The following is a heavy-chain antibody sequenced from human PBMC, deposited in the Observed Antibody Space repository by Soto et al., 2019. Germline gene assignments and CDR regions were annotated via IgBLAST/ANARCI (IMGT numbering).Heavy chain of an antibody. CDR3: LKDAPNGSIDD. J-gene: IGHJ4*02. D-gene: IGHD3-10*01. CDR2: VSPTGDTV. CDR1: GVRFEQYV. V-gene: IGHV3-9*01. Sequence: VQVVASGGGLVQPGRSLRLSCAVAGVRFEQYVMHWVRQGPGKGLECVSTVSPTGDTVAYADSVEGRFTVSRDNAKNSLYLQMNSLKGADTAFYYCLKDAPNGSIDDWGQGTLVTVSS.